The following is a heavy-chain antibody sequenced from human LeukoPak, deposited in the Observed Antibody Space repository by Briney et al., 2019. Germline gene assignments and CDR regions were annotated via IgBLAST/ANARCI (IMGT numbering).Heavy chain of an antibody. Sequence: GGSLRLSCVASGFTFNNYGLHWVRQAPGKGLEWVAEISFDGSNEDYTDPVKGRFTVSRDNSQNTLYLQMNSLRAEDTAVYYCAKGKIHRYCSSTSCWVFDPWGQGTLVTVSS. V-gene: IGHV3-30*18. CDR1: GFTFNNYG. CDR2: ISFDGSNE. CDR3: AKGKIHRYCSSTSCWVFDP. D-gene: IGHD2-2*01. J-gene: IGHJ5*02.